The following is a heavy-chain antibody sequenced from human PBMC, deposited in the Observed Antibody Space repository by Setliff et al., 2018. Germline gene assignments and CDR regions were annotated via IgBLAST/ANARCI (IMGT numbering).Heavy chain of an antibody. J-gene: IGHJ3*01. CDR2: ISTYTGKT. CDR3: ARFGGSCSSSSCYASDL. Sequence: GASVKVSCKASGYIFTTYGFNWVRQAPGQGLEWMGMISTYTGKTTYAQKFQGRVTMTTDTSTGTGSMELRSLRSDDTAVYFCARFGGSCSSSSCYASDLWGQGTRVTVSS. V-gene: IGHV1-18*01. CDR1: GYIFTTYG. D-gene: IGHD2-2*01.